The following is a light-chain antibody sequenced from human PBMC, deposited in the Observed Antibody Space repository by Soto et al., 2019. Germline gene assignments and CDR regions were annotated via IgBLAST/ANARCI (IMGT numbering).Light chain of an antibody. V-gene: IGKV1-5*01. CDR3: QQYYTHWT. J-gene: IGKJ1*01. CDR1: QSISTW. Sequence: DIQMTQSPSTLSASVGDRVTITCRASQSISTWLAWYQQKPGKAPKFLISDASSLESGVPSRFSGSGSGTEFTLTISNLQPDDFATYYCQQYYTHWTFGQGTKVEI. CDR2: DAS.